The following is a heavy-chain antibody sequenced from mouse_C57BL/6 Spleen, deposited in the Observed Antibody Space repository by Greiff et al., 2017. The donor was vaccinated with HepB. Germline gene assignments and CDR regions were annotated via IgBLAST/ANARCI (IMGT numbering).Heavy chain of an antibody. Sequence: QVQLQQPGAELVKPGASVKMSCKASGYTFTSYWITWVKPRPGQGLEWIGDIYPGSGSTNYNEKFKSKATLTVDTSSSTAYMPLSSLTSEDSAVYYCARGDYYGSRGSSFAYWGQGTLVTVSA. J-gene: IGHJ3*01. CDR1: GYTFTSYW. V-gene: IGHV1-55*01. CDR2: IYPGSGST. D-gene: IGHD1-1*01. CDR3: ARGDYYGSRGSSFAY.